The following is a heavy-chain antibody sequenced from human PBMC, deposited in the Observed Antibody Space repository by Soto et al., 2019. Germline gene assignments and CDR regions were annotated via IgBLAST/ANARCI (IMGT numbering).Heavy chain of an antibody. D-gene: IGHD2-21*01. CDR2: IYPSDSDA. CDR3: IGPLRNGLAIGV. J-gene: IGHJ6*02. Sequence: GESLKISCKDPGYTFTTYWIGWVRQRPGKGLEWMGGIYPSDSDARYNPSFQGQVTISADKSIRTTYLHWSRLKASDSAMYYCIGPLRNGLAIGVWGQGTTVTVSS. V-gene: IGHV5-51*01. CDR1: GYTFTTYW.